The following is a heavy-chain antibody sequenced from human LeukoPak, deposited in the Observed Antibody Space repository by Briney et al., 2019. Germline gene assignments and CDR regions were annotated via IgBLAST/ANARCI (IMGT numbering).Heavy chain of an antibody. Sequence: SETLSLTCTVSSGSISSYYWSWIRQPPGKGLEWIGYIYYSGSTNYNPSLKSRVTISVDTSKNQFSLKLSSVTAADTAVYYCARLVSAAFDIWGQGTMVTVSS. CDR3: ARLVSAAFDI. V-gene: IGHV4-59*01. CDR1: SGSISSYY. CDR2: IYYSGST. J-gene: IGHJ3*02.